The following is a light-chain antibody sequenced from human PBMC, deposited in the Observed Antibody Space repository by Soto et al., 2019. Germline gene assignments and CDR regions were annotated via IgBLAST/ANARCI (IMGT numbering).Light chain of an antibody. V-gene: IGKV3-15*01. CDR2: GAS. CDR3: QQYNNLPIT. J-gene: IGKJ3*01. CDR1: QSVSSN. Sequence: EIVMTQSPATLSVSPGERATLSCRASQSVSSNLAWYQQKPGQAPRLLIYGASTRATGIPARFSGSGSGTEVTLTISSLQSEDFAVYYCQQYNNLPITFGPGTKVDIK.